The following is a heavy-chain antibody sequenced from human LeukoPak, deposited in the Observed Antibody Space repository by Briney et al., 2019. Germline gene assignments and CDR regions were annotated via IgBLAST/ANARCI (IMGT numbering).Heavy chain of an antibody. D-gene: IGHD4-17*01. J-gene: IGHJ4*02. CDR2: IYYSGST. CDR1: GGSISSYY. CDR3: VSIGTTVTTFDY. Sequence: SETLSLTCTVSGGSISSYYWSWIRQPPGKGLEWIGYIYYSGSTNYNPSLKSRVTISVDTSKNQFSLKLSSVTAADTAVYYCVSIGTTVTTFDYWGQGTLVTVSS. V-gene: IGHV4-59*01.